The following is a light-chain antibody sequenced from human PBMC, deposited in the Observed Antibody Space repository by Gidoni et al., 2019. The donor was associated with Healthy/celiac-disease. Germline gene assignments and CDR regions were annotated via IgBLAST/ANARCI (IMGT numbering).Light chain of an antibody. J-gene: IGKJ4*01. CDR3: QQRSNWPLT. Sequence: EVLLPHTRAHLSLSTGERATLSCRASQSVSSYLAWYQQKPGQAPRLLIYAASNRATGIPARFSGSGSGTDFTLTISSLEPEDFAVYYCQQRSNWPLTFGGGTKVEIK. V-gene: IGKV3-11*01. CDR1: QSVSSY. CDR2: AAS.